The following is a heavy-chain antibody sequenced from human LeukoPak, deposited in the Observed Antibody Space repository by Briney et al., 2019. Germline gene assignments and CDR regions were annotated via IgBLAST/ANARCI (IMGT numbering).Heavy chain of an antibody. CDR3: ARGTFLDY. D-gene: IGHD1-7*01. CDR1: GDSISSYY. J-gene: IGHJ4*02. V-gene: IGHV4-59*12. Sequence: SETLSLTCIVSGDSISSYYWSWIRQPPGKGLEWIGYIYYSGRTNYNPSLKSRVTISVDTSKNQFSLKLSSVTAADTAVYYCARGTFLDYWGQGTLVTVSS. CDR2: IYYSGRT.